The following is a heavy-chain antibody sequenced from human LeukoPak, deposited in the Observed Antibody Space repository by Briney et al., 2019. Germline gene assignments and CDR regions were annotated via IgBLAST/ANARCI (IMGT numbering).Heavy chain of an antibody. CDR2: ITSDGTII. J-gene: IGHJ5*02. Sequence: GGSLRLSCAASGFSFSTTWMHWVRQPPGQGLVWVARITSDGTIISYAESVKGRFTISRDNAKNSLYLQMNSLRAEDTAVYYCASVAAAGKAYNWFDPWGQGTLVTVSS. D-gene: IGHD6-13*01. CDR3: ASVAAAGKAYNWFDP. V-gene: IGHV3-74*03. CDR1: GFSFSTTW.